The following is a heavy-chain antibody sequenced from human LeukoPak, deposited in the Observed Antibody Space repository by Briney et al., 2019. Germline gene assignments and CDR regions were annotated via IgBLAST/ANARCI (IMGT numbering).Heavy chain of an antibody. J-gene: IGHJ6*03. Sequence: SETLSLTCTVSGYSISSGYYWGCIRQPPGKGLEWIGSFDQSGSTYYNPSLKSRVTISVDTSKNQFSLKLSSVTAADTAVYYCARGKPSNGSGTFYRPLEPNYMDVWGKGTTVTVSS. CDR2: FDQSGST. V-gene: IGHV4-38-2*02. D-gene: IGHD3-10*01. CDR1: GYSISSGYY. CDR3: ARGKPSNGSGTFYRPLEPNYMDV.